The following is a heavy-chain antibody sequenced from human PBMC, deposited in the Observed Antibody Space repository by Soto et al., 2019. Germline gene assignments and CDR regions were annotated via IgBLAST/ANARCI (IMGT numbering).Heavy chain of an antibody. CDR2: IMPIFGTA. V-gene: IGHV1-69*01. Sequence: VQLVQSGAEVKKPGSSVKVSCKASGGTFSSYDISWVRQSPGQGLEWMGGIMPIFGTANYAQKFQGRVTITADESTSTAYMELSSLRSEDTAVYYCARDLWDGYPLRYWGQGTLVTVSS. D-gene: IGHD5-12*01. CDR1: GGTFSSYD. CDR3: ARDLWDGYPLRY. J-gene: IGHJ4*02.